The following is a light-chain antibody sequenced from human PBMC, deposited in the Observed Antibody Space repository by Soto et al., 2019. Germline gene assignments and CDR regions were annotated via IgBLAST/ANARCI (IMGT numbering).Light chain of an antibody. CDR1: SSNIGAGYD. J-gene: IGLJ3*02. Sequence: QSVLTQPPSVSGAPGQRVTISCTGSSSNIGAGYDVHWYQHLPGAAPKLLIYNNNHRPSGVPDRFSGSKSGTSASLAIAGLQAEDEADYYCQSYDSSLPWVFGGGTKVTVL. CDR3: QSYDSSLPWV. V-gene: IGLV1-40*01. CDR2: NNN.